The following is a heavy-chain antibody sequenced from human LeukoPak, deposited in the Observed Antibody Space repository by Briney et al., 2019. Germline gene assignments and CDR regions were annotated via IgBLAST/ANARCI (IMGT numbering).Heavy chain of an antibody. J-gene: IGHJ5*02. CDR2: INPSGGST. Sequence: ASVKVSCKAFGYTFTSYYMHWVRQAPRQGLEWMGIINPSGGSTSYAQKFQGRVTMTRDTSTSTVYMELSSLRSEDTAVYYCARGGLHIVVVPAARYNWFDPWGQGTLVTVSS. CDR1: GYTFTSYY. CDR3: ARGGLHIVVVPAARYNWFDP. V-gene: IGHV1-46*01. D-gene: IGHD2-2*01.